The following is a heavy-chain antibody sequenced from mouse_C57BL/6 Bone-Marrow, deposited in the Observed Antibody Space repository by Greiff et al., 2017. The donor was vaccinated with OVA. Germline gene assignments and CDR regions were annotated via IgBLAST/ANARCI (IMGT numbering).Heavy chain of an antibody. CDR1: GYTFTSYW. D-gene: IGHD1-1*01. J-gene: IGHJ1*03. CDR3: ARPPFDYYGHWYFDV. V-gene: IGHV1-69*01. Sequence: QVQLQQPGAELVMPGASVKLSCKASGYTFTSYWMHWVKQRPGQGLEWIGEIDPSDSYTNYNQKFKGKSTLTVDKSSSTAYMQLSSLTSEDSAVYYCARPPFDYYGHWYFDVWGTGTTVTVSS. CDR2: IDPSDSYT.